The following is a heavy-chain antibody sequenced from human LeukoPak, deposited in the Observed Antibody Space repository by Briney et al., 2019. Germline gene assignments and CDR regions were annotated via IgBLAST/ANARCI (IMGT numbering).Heavy chain of an antibody. CDR3: AREYSYDRSGYRSNNWFDP. Sequence: SVKVSCKASGGTFSSYAISWVRQAPGQGLEWMGRIIPILGIANYAQKFQGRVTITADKSTSTAYMELSSLRSEDTAVYYCAREYSYDRSGYRSNNWFDPWGQGTLVTVSS. D-gene: IGHD3-22*01. CDR2: IIPILGIA. CDR1: GGTFSSYA. V-gene: IGHV1-69*04. J-gene: IGHJ5*02.